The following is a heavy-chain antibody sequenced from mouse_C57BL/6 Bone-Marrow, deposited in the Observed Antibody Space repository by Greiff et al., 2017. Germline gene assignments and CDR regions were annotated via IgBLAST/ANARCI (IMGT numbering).Heavy chain of an antibody. J-gene: IGHJ1*03. CDR2: IYPSDSES. Sequence: VQLQQSGAELVRPGSSVTLSCKASGYTFTSYWMDWVQQSPGQGLEWIGNIYPSDSESHYNQKFKDKATLTVDKSSSTAYMQLSSLTSEDSAVYYCARGDITGYFDVWGTGTTVTVSS. D-gene: IGHD1-1*01. CDR1: GYTFTSYW. CDR3: ARGDITGYFDV. V-gene: IGHV1-61*01.